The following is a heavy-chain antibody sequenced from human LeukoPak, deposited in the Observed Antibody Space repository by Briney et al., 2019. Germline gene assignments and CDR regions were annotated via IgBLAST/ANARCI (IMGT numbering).Heavy chain of an antibody. J-gene: IGHJ6*02. V-gene: IGHV3-23*01. D-gene: IGHD2/OR15-2a*01. CDR3: AKDLSPLYYYYGMDV. CDR2: ISGSGGNT. CDR1: GFTFSSYV. Sequence: GGSLRLPCAASGFTFSSYVMSWVRQAPGKGLEWVSAISGSGGNTYYADSVKGRFTISRDNSKNTLYLLLTSLRAEDTAVYYCAKDLSPLYYYYGMDVWGQGTTVTVSS.